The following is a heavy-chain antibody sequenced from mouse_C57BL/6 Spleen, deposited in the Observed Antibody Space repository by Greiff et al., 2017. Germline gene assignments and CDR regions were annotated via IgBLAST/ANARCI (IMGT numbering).Heavy chain of an antibody. V-gene: IGHV1-61*01. CDR2: IYPSDSET. Sequence: QVQLQQPGAELVRPGSSVKLSCKASGYTFTSYWMDWVKQRPGQGLEWIGNIYPSDSETHYNPKFKDKATLTVAKSSSTAYMQLSSLTSEDSAVYYCARGYDGSSVFAYWGQVTLVTVSA. D-gene: IGHD1-1*01. J-gene: IGHJ3*01. CDR1: GYTFTSYW. CDR3: ARGYDGSSVFAY.